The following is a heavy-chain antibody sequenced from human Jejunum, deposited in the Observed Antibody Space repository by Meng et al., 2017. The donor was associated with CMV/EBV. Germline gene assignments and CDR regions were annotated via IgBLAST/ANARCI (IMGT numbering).Heavy chain of an antibody. D-gene: IGHD3-3*01. V-gene: IGHV3-74*01. CDR2: ISNIGSFK. Sequence: SLKISCAASGFTFSSYWIHWVRQAPGKGLVWVSSISNIGSFKACADSVKGRFTVSRDNAKNTAYLQMNSLTVEDAAVYYCGDFEAGWGQGTLVPSPQ. J-gene: IGHJ4*02. CDR1: GFTFSSYW. CDR3: GDFEAG.